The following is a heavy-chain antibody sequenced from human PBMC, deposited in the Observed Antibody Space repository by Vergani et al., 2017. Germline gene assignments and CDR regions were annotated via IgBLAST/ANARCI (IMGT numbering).Heavy chain of an antibody. CDR1: GYTFIEYD. J-gene: IGHJ5*02. Sequence: QVQLVQSGAEVKKPGASVKVSCWASGYTFIEYDIDWVRQAAGQGLEWMGWMNPKSGNSRFAQKFQGRVTMTRDTSISTGYMELNSLTSEDTAVYYCARAPGRRCSGGSCNSSFRWFDPWGQETLVTVFS. CDR2: MNPKSGNS. D-gene: IGHD2-15*01. CDR3: ARAPGRRCSGGSCNSSFRWFDP. V-gene: IGHV1-8*01.